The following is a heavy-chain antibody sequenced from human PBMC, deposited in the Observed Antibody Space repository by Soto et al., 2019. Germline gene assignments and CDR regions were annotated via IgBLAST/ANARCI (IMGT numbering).Heavy chain of an antibody. D-gene: IGHD6-19*01. CDR2: ISGYNGNT. V-gene: IGHV1-18*01. J-gene: IGHJ4*02. Sequence: QVQLVQSGAEVKKPGASVKVSCKASGYTFSNYAISWVRQAPGQGLEWMGWISGYNGNTNYAEKLQGRVTMTTDTSTSTAYRELRSRRADETAVYYCAGATTLSSGWGGGYWGQGTLVTVSS. CDR1: GYTFSNYA. CDR3: AGATTLSSGWGGGY.